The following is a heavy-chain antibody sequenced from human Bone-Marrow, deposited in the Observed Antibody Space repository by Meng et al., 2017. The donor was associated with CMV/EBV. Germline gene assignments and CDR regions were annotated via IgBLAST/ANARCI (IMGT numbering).Heavy chain of an antibody. J-gene: IGHJ4*02. CDR2: INPYSGGT. Sequence: HVPVGSSGADVKPPGASVKVPCNASGYIFSGYYRHWGRQAPGQGLEGMGWINPYSGGTNYAQKFQGRVTMTRDTSISTAYMELCRLRSDDTAVYYCARDIGYCSGGSCDWGQGTLVTVSS. CDR1: GYIFSGYY. CDR3: ARDIGYCSGGSCD. V-gene: IGHV1-2*02. D-gene: IGHD2-15*01.